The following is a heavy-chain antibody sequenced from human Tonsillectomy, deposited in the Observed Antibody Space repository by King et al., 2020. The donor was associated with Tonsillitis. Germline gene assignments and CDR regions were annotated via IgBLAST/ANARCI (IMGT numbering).Heavy chain of an antibody. CDR1: GYSISSGYY. CDR2: IYHSGST. Sequence: QVQLQESSPGLVKPSETLSLTCAVSGYSISSGYYWGWIRQPPGKGLEWIGSIYHSGSTYYNPSLKSRVTLSVDTSKNQFSLKLSSVTAADTAVYYCARDARYYDSRGYTYFFDYWGQGTLVTVSS. V-gene: IGHV4-38-2*02. J-gene: IGHJ4*02. CDR3: ARDARYYDSRGYTYFFDY. D-gene: IGHD3-22*01.